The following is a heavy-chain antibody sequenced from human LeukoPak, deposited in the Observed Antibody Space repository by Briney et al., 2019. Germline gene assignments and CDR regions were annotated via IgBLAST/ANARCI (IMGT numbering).Heavy chain of an antibody. Sequence: SGPALVKPTQTLTLTCTFSGFSLSTGGMCVTWIRQPPGKALEWLARIDWDDDKLYNTSLKTRLTISKDTSKNQVVLTMTNMDPVDTATYYCARRYCSGGTCYHLDHWGQGTLVTVSS. J-gene: IGHJ4*02. V-gene: IGHV2-70*17. CDR2: IDWDDDK. D-gene: IGHD2-15*01. CDR3: ARRYCSGGTCYHLDH. CDR1: GFSLSTGGMC.